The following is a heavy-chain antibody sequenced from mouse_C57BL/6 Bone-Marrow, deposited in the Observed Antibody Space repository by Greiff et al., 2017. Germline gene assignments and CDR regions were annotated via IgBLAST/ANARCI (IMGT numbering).Heavy chain of an antibody. J-gene: IGHJ3*01. CDR3: ASGYDYDGAWFAY. Sequence: QVQLQQSGAELMKPGASVKLSCKATGYTFTGYWIEWVKQRPGHGLEWIGEILPGSGSTNYTEKFKGKATFTADTSSNTAYMQLSSLTTEDSAIYYCASGYDYDGAWFAYWGQGTLVTVSA. V-gene: IGHV1-9*01. D-gene: IGHD2-4*01. CDR2: ILPGSGST. CDR1: GYTFTGYW.